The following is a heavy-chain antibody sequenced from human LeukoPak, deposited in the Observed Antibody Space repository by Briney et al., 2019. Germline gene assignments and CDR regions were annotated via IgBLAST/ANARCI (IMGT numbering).Heavy chain of an antibody. D-gene: IGHD5-18*01. Sequence: SETLSLTCTVSGGSISSHYWSWIRQPPGKGLEWIGYIYYSGSTNYNPSLKSRVTISVDTSENQFSLKLSSVTAADTAVYYCARDADTAMVRYFDYWGQGTLVTVSS. CDR2: IYYSGST. V-gene: IGHV4-59*11. J-gene: IGHJ4*02. CDR1: GGSISSHY. CDR3: ARDADTAMVRYFDY.